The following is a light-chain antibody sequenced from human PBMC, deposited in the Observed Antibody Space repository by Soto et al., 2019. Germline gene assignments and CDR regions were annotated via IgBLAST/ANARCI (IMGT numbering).Light chain of an antibody. Sequence: QSVLTQPPSASGSFGQSVTISCTGTSSDVGGYNYVSWYQQHPGKAPKLMIYEVSERPSGVPDRFSGSKSGNTASLTVPGLQADDEADYYCSSYSGTNYHYVFGTGTKATVL. CDR3: SSYSGTNYHYV. V-gene: IGLV2-8*01. CDR1: SSDVGGYNY. J-gene: IGLJ1*01. CDR2: EVS.